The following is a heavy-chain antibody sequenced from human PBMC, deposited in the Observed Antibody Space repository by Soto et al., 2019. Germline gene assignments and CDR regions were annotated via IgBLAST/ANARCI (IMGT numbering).Heavy chain of an antibody. Sequence: LSLTCNVSGGSISKFYCAWIRKTAGNGLEWMGRVYATGTTDYNPSLRSRVAMSVDISKKTFSLRLRSVTGADSGVYYCVRDGSKSLRDWFDPWGQGILVTVSS. V-gene: IGHV4-4*07. J-gene: IGHJ5*02. CDR1: GGSISKFY. CDR3: VRDGSKSLRDWFDP. CDR2: VYATGTT.